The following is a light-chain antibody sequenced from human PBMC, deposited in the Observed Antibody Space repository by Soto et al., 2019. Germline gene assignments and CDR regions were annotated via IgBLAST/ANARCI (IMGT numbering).Light chain of an antibody. CDR1: QSFSSSY. CDR2: GAS. Sequence: EMVLTQSLGTLSLSPGERATLSCLASQSFSSSYLAWYQQKPGQAPRLLIYGASTRATGIPARFSGSGSGTEFTLTISSLQSEDFAVYYCQQYNNWWTFGQGTKVDIK. CDR3: QQYNNWWT. J-gene: IGKJ1*01. V-gene: IGKV3-15*01.